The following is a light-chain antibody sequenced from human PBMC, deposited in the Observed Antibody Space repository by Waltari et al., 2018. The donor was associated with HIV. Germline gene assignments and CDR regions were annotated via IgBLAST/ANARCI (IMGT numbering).Light chain of an antibody. CDR2: DAS. Sequence: DIQMTQAPSSLSASVGDRVTITCRASQRVSTYLNWNQQRAGRAPKLLIYDASRLQSGVPLRFTGTGSGTDFTLTISGLQPDDFAVYSCQQAHSFPHTFGGGTQVE. CDR3: QQAHSFPHT. J-gene: IGKJ4*01. V-gene: IGKV1-12*01. CDR1: QRVSTY.